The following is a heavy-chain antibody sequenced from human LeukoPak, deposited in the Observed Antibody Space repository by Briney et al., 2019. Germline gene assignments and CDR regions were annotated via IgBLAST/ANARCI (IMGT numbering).Heavy chain of an antibody. CDR1: GFTFSSYA. J-gene: IGHJ4*02. V-gene: IGHV3-30*04. D-gene: IGHD3-10*01. CDR2: ISYDGSNK. CDR3: AREDGAYGSGSYPDY. Sequence: RPGRSLRLSCAASGFTFSSYAMHSVRQAPGKGLEWVAVISYDGSNKYYADSVKGRFTISRDNSKNTLYLQMNSLRAEDTAVYYCAREDGAYGSGSYPDYWGQGTLVTVSS.